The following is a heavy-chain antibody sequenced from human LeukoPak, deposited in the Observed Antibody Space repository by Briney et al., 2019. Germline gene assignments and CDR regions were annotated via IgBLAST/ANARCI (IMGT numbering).Heavy chain of an antibody. Sequence: GGSLRLSCAASGLTFSSQAINWVRQAPGKGLEWVSGISGSGGSIYYADSVKGRFTISRDNSQNTLYLQMNSLRAEDTAVYYCARAYYGSGSYKAYFDPWGQGTLVTVSS. D-gene: IGHD3-10*01. J-gene: IGHJ5*02. CDR1: GLTFSSQA. CDR3: ARAYYGSGSYKAYFDP. CDR2: ISGSGGSI. V-gene: IGHV3-23*01.